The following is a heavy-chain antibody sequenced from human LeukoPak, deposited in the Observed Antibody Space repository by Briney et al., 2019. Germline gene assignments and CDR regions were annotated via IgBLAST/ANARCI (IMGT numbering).Heavy chain of an antibody. Sequence: GGSLRLSCAASGLTFSSYAMHWVRQAPGKGLEWVAVISYDGSNKYYADSVKGRFTISRDNSKNTLYLQMNSLRAEDTAVYYCARMTPMAIAFYFDYWGQGTLVTVSS. CDR2: ISYDGSNK. CDR3: ARMTPMAIAFYFDY. D-gene: IGHD5-18*01. J-gene: IGHJ4*02. CDR1: GLTFSSYA. V-gene: IGHV3-30*04.